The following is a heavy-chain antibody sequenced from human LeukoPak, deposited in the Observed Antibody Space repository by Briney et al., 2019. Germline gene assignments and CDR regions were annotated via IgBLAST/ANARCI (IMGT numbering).Heavy chain of an antibody. J-gene: IGHJ4*02. CDR3: IRDYYDSSGYYSGHGKFDY. CDR2: ISWSSGSI. CDR1: GFTFDDYA. D-gene: IGHD3-22*01. Sequence: GGSLRLSCAASGFTFDDYAMPWVRQAPGKGLEWVSGISWSSGSIGYADSVKGRFTISRDNAKNSLYLQMNSLRDEDTALYYCIRDYYDSSGYYSGHGKFDYWGQGTLVTVSS. V-gene: IGHV3-9*01.